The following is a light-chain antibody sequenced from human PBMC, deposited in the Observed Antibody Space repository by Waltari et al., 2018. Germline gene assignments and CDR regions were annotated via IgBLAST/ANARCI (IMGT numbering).Light chain of an antibody. CDR1: RFNVGHTY. CDR3: LVWDDTVKSRL. Sequence: QSVLTQPPSASGTPGQRVTIPCSGNRFNVGHTYVYLYQRAPGTAPKLVLYKDSHRPSGVPDRFSGSKSGTSASLAISGLRAEDEADYYCLVWDDTVKSRLSGGGTKLTVL. J-gene: IGLJ3*02. V-gene: IGLV1-47*01. CDR2: KDS.